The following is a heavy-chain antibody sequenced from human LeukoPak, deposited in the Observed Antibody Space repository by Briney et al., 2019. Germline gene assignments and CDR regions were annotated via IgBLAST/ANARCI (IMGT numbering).Heavy chain of an antibody. CDR2: INPSGGST. CDR3: ARGQWELLRSRPLVKEFDY. D-gene: IGHD1-26*01. CDR1: GYTFTSYY. Sequence: ASVKVSCKASGYTFTSYYMHWVRQAPGQGLEWMGIINPSGGSTSYAQKFQGRVTMTRDMSTSTVYMELSTLRSEDTAVYYCARGQWELLRSRPLVKEFDYWGQGTLVTVSS. J-gene: IGHJ4*02. V-gene: IGHV1-46*01.